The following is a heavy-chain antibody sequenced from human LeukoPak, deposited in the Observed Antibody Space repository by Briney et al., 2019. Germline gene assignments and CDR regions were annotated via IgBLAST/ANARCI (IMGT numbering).Heavy chain of an antibody. D-gene: IGHD6-6*01. J-gene: IGHJ6*03. CDR1: GFTFSTYA. V-gene: IGHV3-23*01. CDR2: ISGSGAKT. CDR3: AKVGSSKATYYYYMDV. Sequence: GGSLRLSCAASGFTFSTYAMNWVRQAPGKGLEWVSAISGSGAKTYYADFVKGRFTISRDNSKNTLYLQMSSLRAEDTAVYYCAKVGSSKATYYYYMDVWGKGTTVTVSS.